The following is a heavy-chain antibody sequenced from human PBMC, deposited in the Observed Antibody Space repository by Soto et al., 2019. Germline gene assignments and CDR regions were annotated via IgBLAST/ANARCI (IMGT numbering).Heavy chain of an antibody. J-gene: IGHJ1*01. CDR3: ARDGGYGGNSFYFQH. CDR1: GGTFSSYA. D-gene: IGHD4-17*01. CDR2: IIPIFGTA. Sequence: SVKVSCKASGGTFSSYAISWVRQAPGQGLEWMGGIIPIFGTANYAQKFQGRVTITADESTSTAYMELSSLRSEDTAVYYCARDGGYGGNSFYFQHWGQGTLVTVSS. V-gene: IGHV1-69*13.